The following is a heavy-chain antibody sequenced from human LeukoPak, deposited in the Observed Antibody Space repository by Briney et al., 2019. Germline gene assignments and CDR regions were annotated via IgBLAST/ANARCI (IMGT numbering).Heavy chain of an antibody. CDR2: IYYSGST. Sequence: SETLSLTCTVSGGSVSSGSYYWSWIRQPPGKGREWSVYIYYSGSTNYNPSLKRRVTISVDTAKNQFSLRLSSVTAAATAVYYCASGVSWFGVFDYWGQGTLVTVSS. CDR1: GGSVSSGSYY. V-gene: IGHV4-61*01. CDR3: ASGVSWFGVFDY. D-gene: IGHD3-10*01. J-gene: IGHJ4*02.